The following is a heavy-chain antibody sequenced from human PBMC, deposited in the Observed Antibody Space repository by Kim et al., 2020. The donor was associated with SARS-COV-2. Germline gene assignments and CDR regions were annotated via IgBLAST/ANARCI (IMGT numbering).Heavy chain of an antibody. CDR2: IWYDGSNK. CDR3: ARASRPYYDSSGYYQYYFDY. Sequence: GGSLRLSCAASGFTFSSYGMHWVRQAPGKGLEWVAVIWYDGSNKYYADSVKGRFTISRDNSKNTLYLQMNSLRAEDTAVYYCARASRPYYDSSGYYQYYFDYWGQGTLVTVSS. D-gene: IGHD3-22*01. CDR1: GFTFSSYG. J-gene: IGHJ4*02. V-gene: IGHV3-33*01.